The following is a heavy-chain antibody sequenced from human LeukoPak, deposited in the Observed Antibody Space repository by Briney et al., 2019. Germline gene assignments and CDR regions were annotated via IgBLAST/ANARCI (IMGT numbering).Heavy chain of an antibody. CDR2: ISYDGSNK. D-gene: IGHD4-17*01. V-gene: IGHV3-30*18. J-gene: IGHJ4*02. CDR3: AKEHTEDYCDSGHFDY. CDR1: GFTFSSNG. Sequence: GGSLRLSCAASGFTFSSNGMHWVRQAPGKGLEWVSVISYDGSNKLYADSVKGRFTIPRDDSKNTLYLQMNSLRAEDTAVFYCAKEHTEDYCDSGHFDYWGQGTLVTVSS.